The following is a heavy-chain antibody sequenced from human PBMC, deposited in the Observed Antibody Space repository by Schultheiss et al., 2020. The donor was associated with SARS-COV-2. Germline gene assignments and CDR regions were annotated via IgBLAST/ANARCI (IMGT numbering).Heavy chain of an antibody. CDR2: ISGSGGST. V-gene: IGHV3-23*01. J-gene: IGHJ3*02. D-gene: IGHD3-9*01. CDR1: GFTFDDYA. Sequence: GGSLRLSCAASGFTFDDYAMHWVRQAPGKGLEWVSAISGSGGSTYYADSVKGRFTISRDNSKNTLYLQMNSLRAEDTAVYYCANTPRYFDWLAAHAFDIWGQGTMVTVSS. CDR3: ANTPRYFDWLAAHAFDI.